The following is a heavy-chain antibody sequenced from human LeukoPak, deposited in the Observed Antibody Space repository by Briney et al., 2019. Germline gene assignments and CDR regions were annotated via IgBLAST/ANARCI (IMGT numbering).Heavy chain of an antibody. CDR2: ISNSGSYT. CDR1: GFTFSGYY. J-gene: IGHJ5*02. Sequence: PGGSLRLSCAASGFTFSGYYMSWIRQAPGKGLEWVSYISNSGSYTNYADSVKGRFTISRDNAKNSLYLKMNSLRAEDTAVYYCARGTMMVGPWGQETLVTVSS. D-gene: IGHD3-22*01. CDR3: ARGTMMVGP. V-gene: IGHV3-11*05.